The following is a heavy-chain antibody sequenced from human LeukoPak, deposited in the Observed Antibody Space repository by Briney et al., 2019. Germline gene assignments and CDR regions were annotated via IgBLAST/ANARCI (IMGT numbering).Heavy chain of an antibody. CDR2: IHSDGSTT. D-gene: IGHD4-17*01. CDR3: ARVRGYGDYSPDY. Sequence: GGSLRLSCAASGFTFSSYAMSWVRQAPGKGLVWVSCIHSDGSTTTYADSVKGRFTISRDNAKNTLYLQMNSLRAEDTAVYYCARVRGYGDYSPDYWGQGTLVTVSS. J-gene: IGHJ4*02. CDR1: GFTFSSYA. V-gene: IGHV3-74*01.